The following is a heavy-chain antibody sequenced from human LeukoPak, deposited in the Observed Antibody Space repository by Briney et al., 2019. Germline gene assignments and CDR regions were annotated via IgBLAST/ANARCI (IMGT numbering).Heavy chain of an antibody. CDR3: ARGSDHYDSSGYRYFDL. V-gene: IGHV4-59*01. D-gene: IGHD3-22*01. CDR1: GCSIRSCF. Sequence: PSETLSLTCTVSGCSIRSCFWSWIRQPPGKGLEWIGYIYYSGSTNYNPSLKSRVPISVDTSKNQFSLKLSSVTAADTAVYYCARGSDHYDSSGYRYFDLWGRGTLATVSS. J-gene: IGHJ2*01. CDR2: IYYSGST.